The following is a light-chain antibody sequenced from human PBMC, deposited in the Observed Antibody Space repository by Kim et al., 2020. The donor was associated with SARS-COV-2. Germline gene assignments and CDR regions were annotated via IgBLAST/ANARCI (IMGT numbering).Light chain of an antibody. J-gene: IGLJ3*02. CDR3: NSRDSSGNHWV. V-gene: IGLV3-19*01. CDR2: GKN. CDR1: SLRSYY. Sequence: SSELTQDPAVSVALGQTVRITCQGDSLRSYYASWYQQKPGHAPVLVIYGKNNRPSGIPDRFSGSSLGNTASLTITGAQAEDEADYYCNSRDSSGNHWVFG.